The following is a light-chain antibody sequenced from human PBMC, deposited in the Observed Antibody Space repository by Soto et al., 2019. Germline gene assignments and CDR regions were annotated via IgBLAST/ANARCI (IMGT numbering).Light chain of an antibody. Sequence: EIVMTQSPATLSVSPGERATLSCRASQSVSSKLAWYQQKPGQAPRLLIYGASTRATGIPARFSGSGSGTEFILTISSLQSEDSAVYYCQQYEHLKTFGQGTNVDIK. CDR2: GAS. CDR3: QQYEHLKT. J-gene: IGKJ1*01. V-gene: IGKV3-15*01. CDR1: QSVSSK.